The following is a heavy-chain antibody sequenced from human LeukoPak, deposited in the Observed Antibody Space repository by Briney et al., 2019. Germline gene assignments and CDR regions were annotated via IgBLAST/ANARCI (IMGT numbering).Heavy chain of an antibody. D-gene: IGHD3-22*01. V-gene: IGHV1-46*01. Sequence: ASVKVSCKASGYTFTTYYMHWVRQAPGKELEWMGKINPTGGSTTYAQKFQGRVTMTRDMSTNTVYMELSSLRSEDTAVYYCARQGRSGSYSAFSWFDPWGQGTLVTVSS. J-gene: IGHJ5*02. CDR3: ARQGRSGSYSAFSWFDP. CDR2: INPTGGST. CDR1: GYTFTTYY.